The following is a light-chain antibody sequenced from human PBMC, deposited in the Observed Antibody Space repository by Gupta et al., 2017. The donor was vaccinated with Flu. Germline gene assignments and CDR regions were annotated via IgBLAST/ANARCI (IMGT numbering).Light chain of an antibody. J-gene: IGKJ5*01. V-gene: IGKV1D-13*01. CDR1: QGIGIA. CDR2: HAS. CDR3: QQFNNYPT. Sequence: AIQLTQSPSSLSAYVGDRVTITCRASQGIGIALAWYQQKPGKAPKVLISHASSWESGVPSRFSGSGSGTDFTLTSSSLQPEDFANYYWQQFNNYPTFGQGTRLEIK.